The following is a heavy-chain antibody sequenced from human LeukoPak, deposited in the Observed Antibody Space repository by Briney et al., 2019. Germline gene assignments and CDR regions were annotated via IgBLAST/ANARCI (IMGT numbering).Heavy chain of an antibody. CDR1: GFTVGGNP. CDR2: ISWDGGST. CDR3: AKGHIVGAITEFDY. V-gene: IGHV3-43*01. Sequence: GGSLRLSCAASGFTVGGNPMTWVRQAPGKGLEWVSLISWDGGSTYYADSVKGRFTISRDNSKNSLYLQMNSLRTEDTALYYCAKGHIVGAITEFDYWGQGTLVTVSS. J-gene: IGHJ4*02. D-gene: IGHD1-26*01.